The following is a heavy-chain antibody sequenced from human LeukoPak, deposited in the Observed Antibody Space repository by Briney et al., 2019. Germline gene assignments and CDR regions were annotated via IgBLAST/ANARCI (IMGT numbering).Heavy chain of an antibody. CDR1: GFIFNDSW. Sequence: GGSLRVSCAASGFIFNDSWMSWVRQAPGKGLEWVANIRHDGSEKYYLDSVRGRFTISRDNAKNAVYLQMNNLRGEDTAVYYCATGANLFQYWGQGTLLTVSS. J-gene: IGHJ4*02. D-gene: IGHD4/OR15-4a*01. CDR3: ATGANLFQY. V-gene: IGHV3-7*01. CDR2: IRHDGSEK.